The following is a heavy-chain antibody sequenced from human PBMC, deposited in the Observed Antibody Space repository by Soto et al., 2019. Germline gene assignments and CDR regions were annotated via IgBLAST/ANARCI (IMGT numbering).Heavy chain of an antibody. V-gene: IGHV4-30-4*01. CDR3: ARFFESHTQRDRYSSSSGRGYYYYYGMDV. Sequence: SETLSLTCTVSGGSISSGDYYWSWIRQPPGKGLEWIGYIYYSGSTYYNPSLKSRVTISVDTSKNQFSLKLSSVTAADTAVYYCARFFESHTQRDRYSSSSGRGYYYYYGMDVWGQGTTVTVSS. D-gene: IGHD6-6*01. J-gene: IGHJ6*02. CDR2: IYYSGST. CDR1: GGSISSGDYY.